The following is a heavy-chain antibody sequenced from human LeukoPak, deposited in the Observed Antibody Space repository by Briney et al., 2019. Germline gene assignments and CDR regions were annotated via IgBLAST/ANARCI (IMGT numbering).Heavy chain of an antibody. J-gene: IGHJ4*02. CDR2: IYYSGST. CDR3: ARNPVRGLQFGSKPAGFDY. D-gene: IGHD5-24*01. Sequence: SETLSLTCTVPGGSISSSSYYWGWIRQPPGKGLEWIGSIYYSGSTYYNPSLKSRVTISVDTSRNQFSLKLTSVTAADRAVYYCARNPVRGLQFGSKPAGFDYWGQETLVTVPS. CDR1: GGSISSSSYY. V-gene: IGHV4-39*01.